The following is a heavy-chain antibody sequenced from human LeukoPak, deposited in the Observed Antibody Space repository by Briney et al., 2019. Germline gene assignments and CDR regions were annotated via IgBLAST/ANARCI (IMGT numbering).Heavy chain of an antibody. CDR3: ARWGEATALRIHAFDI. J-gene: IGHJ3*02. Sequence: KTSETLSLTCTVSGGSISGYYWSWIRQPPGKGLEWTGFIYYSGATNYNPSLKSRVTFSVDTSKSQFSLKLNSVTAADTAVYYCARWGEATALRIHAFDIWGQGTMVTVSS. D-gene: IGHD3-10*01. V-gene: IGHV4-59*01. CDR2: IYYSGAT. CDR1: GGSISGYY.